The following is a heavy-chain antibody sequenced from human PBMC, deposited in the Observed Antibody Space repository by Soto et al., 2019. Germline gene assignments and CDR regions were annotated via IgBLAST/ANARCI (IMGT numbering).Heavy chain of an antibody. V-gene: IGHV3-53*02. CDR1: GFTVTTNY. J-gene: IGHJ6*02. CDR2: TFSGGST. Sequence: EVQLVETGGSLIQPGGSLRLSCLASGFTVTTNYMIWVRQPPGKGLEWVSTTFSGGSTNYADSVRGRFSISRDNSKNTVYLQMNNLRVEHTAVYYCAKKSRSSIQGWAFAMDVWGQRTTDSDSS. CDR3: AKKSRSSIQGWAFAMDV. D-gene: IGHD1-26*01.